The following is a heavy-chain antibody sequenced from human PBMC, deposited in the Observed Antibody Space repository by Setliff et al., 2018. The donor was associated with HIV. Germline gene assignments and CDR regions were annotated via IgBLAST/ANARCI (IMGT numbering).Heavy chain of an antibody. CDR1: GFSGFSFSNGW. CDR3: ATDGRLWDYYYYGMDV. CDR2: IKSKVDGGTT. D-gene: IGHD5-18*01. V-gene: IGHV3-15*01. Sequence: PGGSLRLSCEVSGFSGFSFSNGWMSWVRQAPGKGLEWVGRIKSKVDGGTTAYAAPVRGRFTISRDDSKNTLYLQMNSLKTEDTAVYYCATDGRLWDYYYYGMDVWGQGTTVTVSS. J-gene: IGHJ6*02.